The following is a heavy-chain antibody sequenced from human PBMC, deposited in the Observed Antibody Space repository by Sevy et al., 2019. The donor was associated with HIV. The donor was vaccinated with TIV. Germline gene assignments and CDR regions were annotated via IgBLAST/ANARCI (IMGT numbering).Heavy chain of an antibody. CDR1: GGSISGYY. D-gene: IGHD2-15*01. J-gene: IGHJ6*02. CDR2: FYYSGRT. V-gene: IGHV4-59*03. CDR3: ATCSPDYYYGMDV. Sequence: SETLSLTCTVSGGSISGYYWSWIRQPPGKGLEWIGYFYYSGRTNYNPSLKSRVTISVDTSKNQFSLKLSSVTAADTAVYYCATCSPDYYYGMDVWGHGTTVTVSS.